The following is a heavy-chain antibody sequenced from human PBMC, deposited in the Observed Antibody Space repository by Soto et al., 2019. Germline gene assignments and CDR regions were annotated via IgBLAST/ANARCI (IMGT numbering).Heavy chain of an antibody. D-gene: IGHD5-12*01. Sequence: PGGSLRLSCAASGFTFSTYTMSWVRQAPGEGLEWVSAIIGSAYTAYYADSVKGRFTISRDNSKNTLNLQMNSLRAEDTTVYYCAKDSEATIRVGYDYWGQGTRVTVSSGKLAPASVKVSCKASGGTFSSYAISWVRQAPGHGQTTGDDYWGQGTLVTVSS. CDR2: IIGSAYTA. CDR1: GFTFSTYT. V-gene: IGHV3-23*01. CDR3: AKDSEATIRVGYDYWGQGTRVTVSSGKLAPASVKVSCKASGGTFSSYAISWVRQAPGHGQTTGDDY. J-gene: IGHJ4*02.